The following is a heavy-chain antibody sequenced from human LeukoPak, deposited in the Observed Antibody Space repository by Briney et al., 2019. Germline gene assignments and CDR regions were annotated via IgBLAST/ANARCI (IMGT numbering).Heavy chain of an antibody. Sequence: GGSLRLSCAASGFTFSDYYMSWIRQAPGKGLEWVSYISSSGSTIYYADSVKGRFTISRDNAKNSLYLQMYSLRAEDTAVYYCARGSLLHYDYVWGGYDYWGQGTLVTVSS. J-gene: IGHJ4*02. CDR1: GFTFSDYY. CDR3: ARGSLLHYDYVWGGYDY. D-gene: IGHD3-16*01. V-gene: IGHV3-11*01. CDR2: ISSSGSTI.